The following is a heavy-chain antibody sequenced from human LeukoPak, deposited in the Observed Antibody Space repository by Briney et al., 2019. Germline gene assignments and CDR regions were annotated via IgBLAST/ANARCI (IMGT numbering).Heavy chain of an antibody. D-gene: IGHD2-21*02. Sequence: ASVKVSCKASGYTFTNYHINWVRQASGQGLEGMTWINPDTGDKGYARKFQDRVTITTDTSISTAYMELSSLSSEDTAVYFCARRTAMTASGYDYWGQGTLVTVSS. CDR2: INPDTGDK. CDR3: ARRTAMTASGYDY. V-gene: IGHV1-8*03. CDR1: GYTFTNYH. J-gene: IGHJ4*02.